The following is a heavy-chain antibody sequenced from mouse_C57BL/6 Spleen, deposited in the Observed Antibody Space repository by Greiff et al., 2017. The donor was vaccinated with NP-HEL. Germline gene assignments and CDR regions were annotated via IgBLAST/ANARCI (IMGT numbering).Heavy chain of an antibody. V-gene: IGHV1-82*01. CDR2: IYPGDGDT. Sequence: VQLQQSGPELVKPGASVKISCKASGYAFSSSWMNWVKQRPGKGLEWIGRIYPGDGDTNYNGKFKGKATLTADKSSSTAYMQLSSLTSEDSAVYFWARSLYYSNDDYYAMDYWGQGTSVTVSS. D-gene: IGHD2-12*01. CDR3: ARSLYYSNDDYYAMDY. J-gene: IGHJ4*01. CDR1: GYAFSSSW.